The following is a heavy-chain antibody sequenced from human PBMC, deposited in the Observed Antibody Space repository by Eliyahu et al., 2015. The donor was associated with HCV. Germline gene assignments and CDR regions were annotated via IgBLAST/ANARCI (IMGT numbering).Heavy chain of an antibody. D-gene: IGHD3-22*01. CDR1: GYTFTGYY. CDR2: INPNSGGT. Sequence: QVQLVQSGAEVKKPGASVKXXCKASGYTFTGYYMHWVRQAPGQGLEWMGWINPNSGGTNYAQKFQGRVTMTRDTSISTAYMELSRLRSDDTAVYYCARVNYDSSGYRGYWGQGTLVTVSS. CDR3: ARVNYDSSGYRGY. J-gene: IGHJ4*02. V-gene: IGHV1-2*02.